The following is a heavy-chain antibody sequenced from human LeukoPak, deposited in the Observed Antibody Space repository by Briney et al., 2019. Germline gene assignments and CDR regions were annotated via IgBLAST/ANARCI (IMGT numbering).Heavy chain of an antibody. V-gene: IGHV4-39*07. Sequence: SETLSLTCTVSGGSISSSSYYWGWIRQPPGKGLEWTGSIYYSGSTYYNPSLKSRVTISVDTSKNQFSLKLSSVTAADTAVYYCARAAAGRAYYYYMDVWGKGTTVTVSS. CDR1: GGSISSSSYY. CDR2: IYYSGST. D-gene: IGHD6-13*01. J-gene: IGHJ6*03. CDR3: ARAAAGRAYYYYMDV.